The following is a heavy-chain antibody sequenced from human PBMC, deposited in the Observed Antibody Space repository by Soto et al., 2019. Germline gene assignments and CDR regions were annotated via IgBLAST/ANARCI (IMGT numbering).Heavy chain of an antibody. V-gene: IGHV4-34*01. CDR1: GGSFSGYY. J-gene: IGHJ4*02. Sequence: QVQLQQWGAGLLKPSETLSLTCAVYGGSFSGYYWSWLRQPPGKGLEWIGEINHSGSTNYNPSLKSRVTISVDTSMTQVTLTLSSVTAADAAVYYCAGGFAGHLADYLGQGTLVTVSS. CDR2: INHSGST. CDR3: AGGFAGHLADY.